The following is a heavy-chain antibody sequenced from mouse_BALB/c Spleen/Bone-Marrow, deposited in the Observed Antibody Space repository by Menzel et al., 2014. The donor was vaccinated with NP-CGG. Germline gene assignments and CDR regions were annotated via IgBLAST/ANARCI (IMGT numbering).Heavy chain of an antibody. CDR1: GFTFSDYY. D-gene: IGHD2-1*01. Sequence: EVQLVESGGGLVQPGGSLKLSCATSGFTFSDYYMYWVHQTPEKRLEWVAYISNGGGSTYYPDTVKGRFTISRDNAKNTLYLQMSRLKSEDTAMYYCARHLYGNYGAMDYWGQGTSVTVSS. J-gene: IGHJ4*01. V-gene: IGHV5-12*02. CDR3: ARHLYGNYGAMDY. CDR2: ISNGGGST.